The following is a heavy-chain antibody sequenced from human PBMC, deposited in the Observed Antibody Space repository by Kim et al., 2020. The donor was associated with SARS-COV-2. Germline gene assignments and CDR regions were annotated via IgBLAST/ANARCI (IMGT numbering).Heavy chain of an antibody. D-gene: IGHD3-3*01. Sequence: GGSLRLSCAASGFTFSDYYMSWIRQAPGKGLEWVSYISSSSSYTNYADSVKGRFTISRDNAKNSLYLQMNSLRAEDTAVYYCARDSEFWSGHQDPFDYWGQGTLVTVSS. J-gene: IGHJ4*02. CDR1: GFTFSDYY. V-gene: IGHV3-11*06. CDR2: ISSSSSYT. CDR3: ARDSEFWSGHQDPFDY.